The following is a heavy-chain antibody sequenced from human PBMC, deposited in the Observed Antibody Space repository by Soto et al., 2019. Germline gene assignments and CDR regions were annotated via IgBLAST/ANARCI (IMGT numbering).Heavy chain of an antibody. CDR3: AKGPHTNVGWPYYFES. CDR2: SSPRGDTI. D-gene: IGHD6-19*01. CDR1: GFSLANYP. Sequence: AGGSLRLFCVASGFSLANYPMNWVRQTPGKGLEWISYSSPRGDTIYYVDSVEGRFTISRDNARNSLSLHMSSLRDEDSALYYCAKGPHTNVGWPYYFESWGQGVPVTVSS. V-gene: IGHV3-48*02. J-gene: IGHJ4*02.